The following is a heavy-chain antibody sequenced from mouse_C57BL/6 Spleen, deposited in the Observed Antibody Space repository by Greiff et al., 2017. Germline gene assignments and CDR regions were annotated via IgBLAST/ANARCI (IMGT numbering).Heavy chain of an antibody. CDR1: GYTFTRYW. CDR2: IDPSDSET. CDR3: ARSHYYGSSYDWDY. D-gene: IGHD1-1*01. Sequence: VQLQQSGAELVRPGSSVKLSCKASGYTFTRYWMHWVKQRPIQGLEWIGNIDPSDSETHYNQKFKDKATLTVDKSSSTAYMQLSSLTSEDAAVYYCARSHYYGSSYDWDYWGQGTTLTVSS. V-gene: IGHV1-52*01. J-gene: IGHJ2*01.